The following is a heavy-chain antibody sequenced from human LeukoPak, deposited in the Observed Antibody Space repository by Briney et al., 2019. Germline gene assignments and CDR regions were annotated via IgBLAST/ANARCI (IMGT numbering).Heavy chain of an antibody. D-gene: IGHD3-22*01. CDR2: ISSSSITL. CDR3: ARSGNYYDTSGLLY. J-gene: IGHJ4*02. Sequence: PGGSLRLSCAASGVMKTYSMNWVRQAPGKGLEWISYISSSSITLNYADSVKGRFTIPRDNAKNLVFLHMNSLRDEDTAVYYCARSGNYYDTSGLLYWGQGALVIVSS. CDR1: GVMKTYS. V-gene: IGHV3-48*02.